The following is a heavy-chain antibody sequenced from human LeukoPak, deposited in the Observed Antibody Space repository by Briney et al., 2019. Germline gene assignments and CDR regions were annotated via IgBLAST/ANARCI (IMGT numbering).Heavy chain of an antibody. CDR1: GGSISSVGYY. Sequence: SETLSLTCTVSGGSISSVGYYWSRIRQHPGKGLEWIGYIYYSGSTYYNPSLKSRVTISVDTSENQFSLRLSSVTAADTAVYYCARGGYGDYDFDYWGQGILVTVSS. D-gene: IGHD4-17*01. J-gene: IGHJ4*02. V-gene: IGHV4-31*03. CDR3: ARGGYGDYDFDY. CDR2: IYYSGST.